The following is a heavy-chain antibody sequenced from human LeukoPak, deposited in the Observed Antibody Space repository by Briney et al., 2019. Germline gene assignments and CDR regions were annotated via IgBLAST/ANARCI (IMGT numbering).Heavy chain of an antibody. CDR1: GFTFTSTA. V-gene: IGHV1-58*01. J-gene: IGHJ4*02. CDR2: ILVGSGNT. Sequence: SVKVSCKASGFTFTSTAVQWVRQARGQRLERIGWILVGSGNTNYAQMFQEKVTLTWDVSTSTAYMVLSSLRSEDTAIYYCASDPPYTSSSAWWGQGTLVTVSS. CDR3: ASDPPYTSSSAW. D-gene: IGHD2-2*01.